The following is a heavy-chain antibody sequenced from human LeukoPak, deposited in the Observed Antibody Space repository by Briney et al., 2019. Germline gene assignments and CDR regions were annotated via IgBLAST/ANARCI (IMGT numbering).Heavy chain of an antibody. CDR3: AREEDYYGSGSSFDY. CDR1: GGTFSSYT. D-gene: IGHD3-10*01. CDR2: IIPILGIA. V-gene: IGHV1-69*10. J-gene: IGHJ4*02. Sequence: ASVKVSCKASGGTFSSYTISWVRQAPGQGLEWMGGIIPILGIANYAQKFQGRVTITADKSTSTAYMELSSMRSEDTAVYYCAREEDYYGSGSSFDYWGQGTLVTVSS.